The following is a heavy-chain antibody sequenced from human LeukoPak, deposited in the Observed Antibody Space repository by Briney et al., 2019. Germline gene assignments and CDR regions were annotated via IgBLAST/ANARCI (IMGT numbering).Heavy chain of an antibody. CDR2: IIPIFGTA. J-gene: IGHJ6*03. Sequence: GASVKVSCKASGGTFSSYAISWVRQAPGQGLEWMGGIIPIFGTANYAQKFQGRVTITADESTSTAYMELSSLRSEDTAVYYCARVLRYSSGWSASGMDVWGKGTTVTISS. D-gene: IGHD6-19*01. V-gene: IGHV1-69*13. CDR1: GGTFSSYA. CDR3: ARVLRYSSGWSASGMDV.